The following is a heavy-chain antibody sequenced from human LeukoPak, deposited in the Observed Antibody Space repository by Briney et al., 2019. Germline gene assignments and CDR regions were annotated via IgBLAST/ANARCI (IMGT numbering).Heavy chain of an antibody. CDR3: ARDLYSSSWYWFDP. D-gene: IGHD6-13*01. V-gene: IGHV3-30-3*01. CDR2: ISYDGSNK. Sequence: GGSLRLSCAASGFTFSSYAMHWVRQAPGKGLEWVAVISYDGSNKYYADSVKGRFTISRDNSKNTLYLQMNSLRAEDTAVYYCARDLYSSSWYWFDPWGQGTLVTVSS. J-gene: IGHJ5*02. CDR1: GFTFSSYA.